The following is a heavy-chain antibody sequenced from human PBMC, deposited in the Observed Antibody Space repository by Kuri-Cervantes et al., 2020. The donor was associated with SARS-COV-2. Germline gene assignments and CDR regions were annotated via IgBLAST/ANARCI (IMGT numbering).Heavy chain of an antibody. V-gene: IGHV1-69*05. Sequence: SVKVSCKASGGTFSSYAIIWVRQAPGQGLEWMGGIIPIFGTANYAQQFQGRVTITTDESTSTAYMELSSLRSEDTAVYYCARASVVPAAYPTFDYWGQGTLVTVSS. D-gene: IGHD2-2*01. J-gene: IGHJ4*02. CDR1: GGTFSSYA. CDR2: IIPIFGTA. CDR3: ARASVVPAAYPTFDY.